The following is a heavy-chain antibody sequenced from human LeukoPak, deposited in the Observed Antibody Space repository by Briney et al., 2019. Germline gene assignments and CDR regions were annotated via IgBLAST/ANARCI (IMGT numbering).Heavy chain of an antibody. CDR2: IGTYGGDT. D-gene: IGHD3-22*01. Sequence: GASVKVSCKATSRISWVRKAPGQRLAWMGWIGTYGGDTYNAQKFQDRITVTTDTSTSTVYMELRNLRSDDTAVYYCARDLWNFYDDSGYNRDFDSWGQGTLVTVSS. V-gene: IGHV1-18*04. CDR1: TSR. J-gene: IGHJ5*01. CDR3: ARDLWNFYDDSGYNRDFDS.